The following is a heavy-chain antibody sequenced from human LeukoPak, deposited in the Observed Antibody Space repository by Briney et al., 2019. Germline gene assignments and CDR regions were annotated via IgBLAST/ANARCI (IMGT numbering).Heavy chain of an antibody. J-gene: IGHJ3*02. CDR3: VRDPQDRSGYPRGTFDI. D-gene: IGHD3-22*01. V-gene: IGHV4-61*09. CDR2: IYPSGST. Sequence: KPSETLSLTCTVSGVSISSGNYYWSWTRQSAGKGLEWIGHIYPSGSTNYNPSLKSRVTVSVDTSKNQISLNVTSVTAADTAVYYCVRDPQDRSGYPRGTFDIWGQGTMVTVSS. CDR1: GVSISSGNYY.